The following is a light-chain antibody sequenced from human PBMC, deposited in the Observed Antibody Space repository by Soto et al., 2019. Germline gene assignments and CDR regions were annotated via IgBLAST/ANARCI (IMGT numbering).Light chain of an antibody. Sequence: DIPMTQSPSSLSASVGDRVTITCRASQRISSYLNWYQQKPGKAPKLLIYAASSLQSGVPSRFSGSGSGTDLTLTISSRQPEDFASYYCQQSYSTPPWTFGQGTKVEIK. J-gene: IGKJ1*01. CDR3: QQSYSTPPWT. V-gene: IGKV1-39*01. CDR1: QRISSY. CDR2: AAS.